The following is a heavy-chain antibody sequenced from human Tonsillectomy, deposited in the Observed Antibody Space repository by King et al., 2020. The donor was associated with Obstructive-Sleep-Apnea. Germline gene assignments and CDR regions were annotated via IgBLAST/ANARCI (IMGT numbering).Heavy chain of an antibody. D-gene: IGHD3-10*01. V-gene: IGHV3-30-3*01. CDR2: ITYDGSNE. CDR1: GFTFSSYA. CDR3: ARELIVGADSGAFDI. Sequence: VQLVESGGGVVQPGRSLRLSCVTSGFTFSSYAMHWVRQAPGKGLEWVVGITYDGSNEYYADSVKGRFTISRDNSKNTLYLQMDSLGAEETAVYYCARELIVGADSGAFDIWGQGTMVTVSS. J-gene: IGHJ3*02.